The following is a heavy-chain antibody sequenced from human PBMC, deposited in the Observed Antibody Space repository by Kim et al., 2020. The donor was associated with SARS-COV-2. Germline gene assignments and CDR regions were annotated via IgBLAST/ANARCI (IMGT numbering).Heavy chain of an antibody. CDR2: KK. CDR3: ARALQHFDY. Sequence: KKTYADSVKRRFTIYRDQSKNTVYLKMNSLRAEDAAVYYGARALQHFDYWGQGTLVNVSS. J-gene: IGHJ4*02. D-gene: IGHD1-1*01. V-gene: IGHV3-30*01.